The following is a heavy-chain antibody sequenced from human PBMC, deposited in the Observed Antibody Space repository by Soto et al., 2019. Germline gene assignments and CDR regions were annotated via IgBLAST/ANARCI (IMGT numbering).Heavy chain of an antibody. Sequence: GGSLRLSCAASGFTFSSYGTHWVRQAPGKGLEWVAVIWYDGSNKYYADSVKGRFTISRDNSKNTLYLQMNSLRAEDTAVYYCARGLMTGKWGYYYYYGMDVWGQGTTVTVSS. D-gene: IGHD1-20*01. J-gene: IGHJ6*02. V-gene: IGHV3-33*01. CDR2: IWYDGSNK. CDR3: ARGLMTGKWGYYYYYGMDV. CDR1: GFTFSSYG.